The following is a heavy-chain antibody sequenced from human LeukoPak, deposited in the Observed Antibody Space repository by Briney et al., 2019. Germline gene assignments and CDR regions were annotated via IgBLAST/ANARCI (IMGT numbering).Heavy chain of an antibody. CDR3: ARDVRGIVGMDYFDY. D-gene: IGHD3-22*01. CDR2: ISAYNGNT. V-gene: IGHV1-18*01. CDR1: GYIFISYG. Sequence: GASVSVSCKASGYIFISYGISWVRQAPGQGLEWMGWISAYNGNTKYAQKLQGRVTMTTDTSTSTAYMELRSLRSDDTAVYYCARDVRGIVGMDYFDYWGQSTLVTVSS. J-gene: IGHJ4*01.